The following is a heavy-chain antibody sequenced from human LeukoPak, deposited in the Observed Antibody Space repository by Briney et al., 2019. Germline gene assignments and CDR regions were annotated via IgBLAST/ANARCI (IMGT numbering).Heavy chain of an antibody. D-gene: IGHD6-19*01. CDR2: ISNSGSTI. J-gene: IGHJ4*02. V-gene: IGHV3-11*01. Sequence: GGSLRLSCAASGFTFSDYYMSWIRQAPGKGLEWVSYISNSGSTIYYADSVKGRFTISRDNAKNSLYLQMNSLRAEDTALYYCAKDSKGYSSGWDLDYWGQGTLVTVSS. CDR1: GFTFSDYY. CDR3: AKDSKGYSSGWDLDY.